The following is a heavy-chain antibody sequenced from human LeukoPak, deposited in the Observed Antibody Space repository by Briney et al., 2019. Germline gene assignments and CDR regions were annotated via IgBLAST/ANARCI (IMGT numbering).Heavy chain of an antibody. CDR2: ISSNGRTR. CDR1: GFTFNDYE. CDR3: AKNKYGCSSTSCYGLDY. D-gene: IGHD2-2*01. V-gene: IGHV3-48*03. J-gene: IGHJ4*02. Sequence: GGSLRLSCAASGFTFNDYEMTWVRQAPGKGLEWISYISSNGRTRSYADSVKGRFTISRDNSKNTLYLQMNSLRAEDTAVYYCAKNKYGCSSTSCYGLDYWGQGTLVTVSS.